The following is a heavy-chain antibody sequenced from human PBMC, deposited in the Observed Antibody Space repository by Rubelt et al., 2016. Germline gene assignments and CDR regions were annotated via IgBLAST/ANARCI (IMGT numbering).Heavy chain of an antibody. CDR1: GYTFTSYG. CDR2: IKPSGGST. D-gene: IGHD5-24*01. V-gene: IGHV1-46*01. CDR3: ARTKTVEMATIPLAY. Sequence: QVQLVQSGAEVKKPGASVKVSCKASGYTFTSYGISWVRQAPGQGLEWMGIIKPSGGSTSYATKFQGRVTMTRDTSTSTVYMELSSLRSEDTAVYYCARTKTVEMATIPLAYWGQGTLVTVSS. J-gene: IGHJ4*02.